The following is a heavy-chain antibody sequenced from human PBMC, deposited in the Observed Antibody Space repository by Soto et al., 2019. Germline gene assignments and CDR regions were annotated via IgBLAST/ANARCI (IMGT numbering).Heavy chain of an antibody. CDR1: GFTFSGAW. J-gene: IGHJ2*01. CDR2: IKSKDDGGAT. Sequence: GGSLRLSCSVSGFTFSGAWMSWVRQTPGKGLEWLGRIKSKDDGGATDYAAPVKGRFTISRDDSNNTVYLQMNSLKIEDTAVYFCTAISNYGASNYWYFDLWGLGTLVTVSS. CDR3: TAISNYGASNYWYFDL. D-gene: IGHD4-17*01. V-gene: IGHV3-15*01.